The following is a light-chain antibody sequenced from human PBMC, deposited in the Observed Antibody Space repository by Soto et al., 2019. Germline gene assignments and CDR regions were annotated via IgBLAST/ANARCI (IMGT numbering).Light chain of an antibody. Sequence: QSALTQPASVSGSPGQSIAISCTGSSSDVGIYNYVSWYQHHPGKVPKLIIYEVSNRPSGVSNCFSGSKSGNTASLTISGLQAEDEADYYCSSYTTSSTRVFGTGTKVTVL. V-gene: IGLV2-14*01. CDR3: SSYTTSSTRV. CDR2: EVS. J-gene: IGLJ1*01. CDR1: SSDVGIYNY.